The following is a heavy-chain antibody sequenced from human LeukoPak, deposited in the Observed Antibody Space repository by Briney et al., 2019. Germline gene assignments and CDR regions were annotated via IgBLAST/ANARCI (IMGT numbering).Heavy chain of an antibody. CDR3: AKSNYYGSGSYYNELPEH. J-gene: IGHJ1*01. CDR2: ISYDGSNK. Sequence: GGSLRLSCAASGFTFSSYGMHWVRQAPGKGLEWVAVISYDGSNKYYADSVKGRFTISRDNSKNTLYLQMNSLRAEDTAVYYCAKSNYYGSGSYYNELPEHWGQGTLVTVSS. CDR1: GFTFSSYG. V-gene: IGHV3-30*18. D-gene: IGHD3-10*01.